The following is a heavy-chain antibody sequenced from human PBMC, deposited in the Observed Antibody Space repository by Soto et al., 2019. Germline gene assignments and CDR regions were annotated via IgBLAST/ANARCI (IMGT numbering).Heavy chain of an antibody. D-gene: IGHD6-13*01. CDR2: LSDSGDSI. Sequence: EVQLLESGGGLVQPGRSLRLSCTASGFTFSSHAMTWVRQAPGKGLEWVSGLSDSGDSIYYADSVKGRFTIYRDNSWNTLYLQMNTLRVEDTAVYYCAKVSSSWYAGFFDLWGQGTLVTVSS. J-gene: IGHJ4*02. V-gene: IGHV3-23*01. CDR3: AKVSSSWYAGFFDL. CDR1: GFTFSSHA.